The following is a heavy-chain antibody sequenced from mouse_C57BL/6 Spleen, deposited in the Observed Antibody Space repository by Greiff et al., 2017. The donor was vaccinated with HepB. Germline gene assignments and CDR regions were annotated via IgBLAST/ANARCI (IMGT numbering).Heavy chain of an antibody. V-gene: IGHV1-59*01. CDR1: GYTFTSYW. CDR3: ARGGWLRRDYAMDY. D-gene: IGHD2-2*01. Sequence: VQLQQPGAELVRPGTSVKLSCKASGYTFTSYWMHWVKQRPGQGLEWIGVIDPSDSYTNYNQKFKGKATLTVDTSSSTAYMQLSSLTSEDSAVYYCARGGWLRRDYAMDYWGQGTSVTVSS. J-gene: IGHJ4*01. CDR2: IDPSDSYT.